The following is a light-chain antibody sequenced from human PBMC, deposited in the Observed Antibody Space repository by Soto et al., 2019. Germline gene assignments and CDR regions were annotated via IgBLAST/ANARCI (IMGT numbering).Light chain of an antibody. Sequence: QSALTQPASVSGSPGQSITISCSGTSSDVGGYKYVSWYQHHPGKAPKLLIYEVTDRPSGISNRFSGSKSGNTASLTISGLQAEDEADYYCSSYTSTSHVVFGGGTKLTVL. J-gene: IGLJ2*01. V-gene: IGLV2-14*01. CDR3: SSYTSTSHVV. CDR1: SSDVGGYKY. CDR2: EVT.